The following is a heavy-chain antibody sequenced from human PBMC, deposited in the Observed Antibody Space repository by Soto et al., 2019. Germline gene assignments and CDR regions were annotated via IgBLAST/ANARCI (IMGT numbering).Heavy chain of an antibody. CDR3: ARMRGSSWSFYGMDV. Sequence: KPSETLSLTCSVSGYSVSSSDYYWAWIRQPPGKGLEWIGSMLYSGLTYYNPSLKSRVTLSVDTSKNQFSVRLNSVTAADTAVYYCARMRGSSWSFYGMDVWGQGTTVTVSS. D-gene: IGHD6-13*01. CDR1: GYSVSSSDYY. J-gene: IGHJ6*02. V-gene: IGHV4-39*01. CDR2: MLYSGLT.